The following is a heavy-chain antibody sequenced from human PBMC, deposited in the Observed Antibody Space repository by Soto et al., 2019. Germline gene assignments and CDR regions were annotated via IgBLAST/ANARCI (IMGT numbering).Heavy chain of an antibody. CDR1: VGSFSGYY. Sequence: ETLSLTCAVYVGSFSGYYWSWIRQPPGKGLEWIGEINHSGSTNYNPSLKSRVTISVDTSKNQFSLKLSSVTAADTAVYYCARGSGYCSSTSCYRRFYYYYYGMDVWGQGTTVTVSS. D-gene: IGHD2-2*02. CDR3: ARGSGYCSSTSCYRRFYYYYYGMDV. CDR2: INHSGST. J-gene: IGHJ6*02. V-gene: IGHV4-34*01.